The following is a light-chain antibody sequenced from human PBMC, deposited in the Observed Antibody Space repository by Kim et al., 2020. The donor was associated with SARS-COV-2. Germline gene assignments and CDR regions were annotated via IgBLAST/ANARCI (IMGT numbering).Light chain of an antibody. V-gene: IGLV6-57*01. CDR1: SGSIAINY. Sequence: GKTVTISCTRSSGSIAINYVQWYQHRPGSSPTTVIYEYNQRPSGVPDRFSGSIDSSSNSASLTISGLKTEDEADYYCQSYDSSNWVFGGGTQLTVL. J-gene: IGLJ3*02. CDR2: EYN. CDR3: QSYDSSNWV.